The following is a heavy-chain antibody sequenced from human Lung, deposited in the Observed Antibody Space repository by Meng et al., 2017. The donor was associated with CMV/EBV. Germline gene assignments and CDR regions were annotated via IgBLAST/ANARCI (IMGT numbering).Heavy chain of an antibody. D-gene: IGHD2-2*01. CDR3: ARDVSDHCSSTSCYRLGAFDI. V-gene: IGHV4-31*03. CDR2: IYYSGST. J-gene: IGHJ3*02. Sequence: SETXSLXCTVSGGSISSGGYYWSWIRQHPGKGLEWIGYIYYSGSTYYNPSLKSRVTISVDTSKNQFSLKLSSVTAADTAVYYCARDVSDHCSSTSCYRLGAFDIWXQGTMVTVSS. CDR1: GGSISSGGYY.